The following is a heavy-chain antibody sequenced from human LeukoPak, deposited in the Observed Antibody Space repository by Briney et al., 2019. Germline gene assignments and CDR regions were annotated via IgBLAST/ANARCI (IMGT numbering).Heavy chain of an antibody. CDR2: MNPNSGNT. Sequence: ASVKVSCKASGYTFTSYDINWVRQATGQGLEWMGWMNPNSGNTGYAQKFQGRVTITRNTSISTAYMELSSLRSEDTAVYYCARETLLERSYYYYMDVWGKGTTVTVSS. V-gene: IGHV1-8*03. J-gene: IGHJ6*03. D-gene: IGHD1-1*01. CDR1: GYTFTSYD. CDR3: ARETLLERSYYYYMDV.